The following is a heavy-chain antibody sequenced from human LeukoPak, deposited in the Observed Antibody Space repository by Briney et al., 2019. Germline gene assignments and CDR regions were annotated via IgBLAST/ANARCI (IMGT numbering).Heavy chain of an antibody. Sequence: PGGSLRLSRAASGFTFSSYSMNWVRQAPGKGLEWVSYISSSSSTIYYADSVKGRFTISRDNAKNSLYLQMNSLRAEDTAVYYCARDQSLGYYDFWSGYYSGNWFDPWGQGTLVTVSS. V-gene: IGHV3-48*01. CDR1: GFTFSSYS. J-gene: IGHJ5*02. D-gene: IGHD3-3*01. CDR3: ARDQSLGYYDFWSGYYSGNWFDP. CDR2: ISSSSSTI.